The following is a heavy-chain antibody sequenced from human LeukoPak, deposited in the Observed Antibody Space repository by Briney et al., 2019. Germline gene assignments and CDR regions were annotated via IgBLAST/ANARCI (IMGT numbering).Heavy chain of an antibody. D-gene: IGHD6-6*01. Sequence: SETLSLTCTVSGGSISSSNYYWVGIRQPPGKGVEWLGNIYYSGSTWYNPSLKSRVTISVDTSNHQFSLKLSSVTAADTAVYYCARYSSSSGWFDPWGQGALVTVSS. CDR1: GGSISSSNYY. CDR2: IYYSGST. J-gene: IGHJ5*02. CDR3: ARYSSSSGWFDP. V-gene: IGHV4-39*01.